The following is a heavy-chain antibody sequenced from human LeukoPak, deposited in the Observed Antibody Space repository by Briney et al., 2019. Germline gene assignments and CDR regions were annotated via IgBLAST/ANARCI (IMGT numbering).Heavy chain of an antibody. V-gene: IGHV1-69*04. CDR1: VGTFSSYA. Sequence: SVKVSCKASVGTFSSYAISWVRQAPGQGLEWMGRIIPILGIANYAQKFQGRVTITADKSTSTAYMELSSLRSEDTAVYYCASRRHIVVVTAIPGLNDYWGQGTLVSVSS. D-gene: IGHD2-21*02. CDR3: ASRRHIVVVTAIPGLNDY. J-gene: IGHJ4*02. CDR2: IIPILGIA.